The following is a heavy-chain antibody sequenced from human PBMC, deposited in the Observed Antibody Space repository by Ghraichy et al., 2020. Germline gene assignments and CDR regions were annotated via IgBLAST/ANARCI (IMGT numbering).Heavy chain of an antibody. CDR1: GLTLGTYH. J-gene: IGHJ3*02. CDR2: ITATSSHT. Sequence: GESLNISRAASGLTLGTYHMNWLRQAPGKGLEWVSSITATSSHTFYADSVKGRFTISRDNAKNSLFLQMNSLRAEDSAIYYCAREGQLLLNDAFDIWGQGTMVTVSS. CDR3: AREGQLLLNDAFDI. V-gene: IGHV3-21*01. D-gene: IGHD2-21*01.